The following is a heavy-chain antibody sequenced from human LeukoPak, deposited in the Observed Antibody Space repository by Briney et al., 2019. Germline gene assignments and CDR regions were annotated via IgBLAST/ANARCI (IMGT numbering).Heavy chain of an antibody. CDR1: GGTFSSYA. Sequence: SVKVSCKASGGTFSSYAISWVRQAPGQGLEWMGRIIPILGIANYAQKFQGRVTITADKSTSTAYMELSSLRSEDTAVYYCARVGLVQSPDQFDYWGQGTLVTVSS. V-gene: IGHV1-69*04. J-gene: IGHJ4*02. CDR3: ARVGLVQSPDQFDY. D-gene: IGHD3-10*01. CDR2: IIPILGIA.